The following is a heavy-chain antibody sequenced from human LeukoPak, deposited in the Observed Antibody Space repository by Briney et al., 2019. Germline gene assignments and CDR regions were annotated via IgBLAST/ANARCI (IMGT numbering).Heavy chain of an antibody. Sequence: GGSLSLSCAASGFTFSSYSMNWVRQAPGKGLEWVGRIRSRGDGGTTDFAAPVKGRFTISRDDSKNTLYLQMNSLTSEDTAVYYCSQGSAQYFDYWGQGTLVTVSS. CDR3: SQGSAQYFDY. D-gene: IGHD2-15*01. V-gene: IGHV3-15*07. J-gene: IGHJ4*02. CDR2: IRSRGDGGTT. CDR1: GFTFSSYS.